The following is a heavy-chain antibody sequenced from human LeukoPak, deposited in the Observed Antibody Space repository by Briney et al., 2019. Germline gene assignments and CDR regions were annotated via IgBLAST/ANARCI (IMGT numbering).Heavy chain of an antibody. D-gene: IGHD1-26*01. V-gene: IGHV1-46*01. CDR3: AREVGATTGFDY. Sequence: ASLKVSCTAYGYTFTSYYMHWVRQAPGQGLEWMGIINPSGGSTSYAQKFQGRVTMTRDTSTSTVYMELSSLRSEDTAVYYCAREVGATTGFDYWGQGTLVTVSS. J-gene: IGHJ4*02. CDR1: GYTFTSYY. CDR2: INPSGGST.